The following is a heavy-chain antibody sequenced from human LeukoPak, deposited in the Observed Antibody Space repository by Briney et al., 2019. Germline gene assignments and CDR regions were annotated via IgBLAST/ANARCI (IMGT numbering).Heavy chain of an antibody. CDR1: GGTFSSYA. J-gene: IGHJ4*02. D-gene: IGHD1-26*01. CDR2: IIPIFGTA. CDR3: AILVGATTPGAYRFDY. V-gene: IGHV1-69*13. Sequence: EASVKVSCTASGGTFSSYAISWVRQAPGQGLEWMGGIIPIFGTANYAQKFQGRVTITADESTSTAYMELSSLRSEDTAVYYCAILVGATTPGAYRFDYWGQGTLVTVSS.